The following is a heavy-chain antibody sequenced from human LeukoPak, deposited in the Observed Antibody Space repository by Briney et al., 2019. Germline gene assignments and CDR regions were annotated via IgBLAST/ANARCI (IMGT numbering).Heavy chain of an antibody. CDR2: IYSGGST. CDR1: GFTVSSNY. J-gene: IGHJ3*02. D-gene: IGHD5-24*01. CDR3: ARDSRDGYSHDAFDI. Sequence: PGGSLRLSCAASGFTVSSNYMSWVRQAPGKGLEWVSVIYSGGSTYYANSVRGRFTISRDNSKNTLYLQMNSLRAEDTAVYYCARDSRDGYSHDAFDIWGQGTMVTVSS. V-gene: IGHV3-53*01.